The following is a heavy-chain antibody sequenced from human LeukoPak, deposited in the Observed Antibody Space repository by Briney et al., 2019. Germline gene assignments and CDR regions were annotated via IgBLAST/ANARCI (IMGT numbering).Heavy chain of an antibody. CDR2: IGGDGGRI. D-gene: IGHD5-18*01. V-gene: IGHV3-64D*06. J-gene: IGHJ4*02. Sequence: GGSVRLSCSASGFTFSSYAMHWVRQAPGKGLEYVSAIGGDGGRISYADSVKGKFTISRDNSKNTLYLQMSSLRADDTAVYYCVKRENSAYTYDYWGQGTLFT. CDR1: GFTFSSYA. CDR3: VKRENSAYTYDY.